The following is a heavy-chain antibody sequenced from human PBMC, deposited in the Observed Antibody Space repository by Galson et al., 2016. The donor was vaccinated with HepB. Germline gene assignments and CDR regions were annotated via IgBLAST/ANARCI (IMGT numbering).Heavy chain of an antibody. CDR1: GFTFSSYW. Sequence: SLRLSCAASGFTFSSYWMTCVRQAPGKGLEWVASINGDGSTKYYVDSVKGRFTISRDNAKNSLYLQMNSLRAEDTAVYYCASDYWVYWGQGTLVTVSA. J-gene: IGHJ4*02. CDR2: INGDGSTK. D-gene: IGHD2-8*02. V-gene: IGHV3-7*01. CDR3: ASDYWVY.